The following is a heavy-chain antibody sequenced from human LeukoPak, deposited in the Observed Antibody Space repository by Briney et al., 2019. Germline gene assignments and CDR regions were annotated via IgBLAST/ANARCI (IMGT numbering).Heavy chain of an antibody. V-gene: IGHV3-21*01. CDR2: IGSSSRHI. J-gene: IGHJ6*03. Sequence: GGSLRLSCAASGFTFSSYSMNWVRQAPGKGLEWGSAIGSSSRHIYYADSVKGRFTISRDNAKNSLYLQMNSLRAEDTAVYYCPRGTVTNHYYYYYMDVWGKGTTVTISS. D-gene: IGHD4-17*01. CDR3: PRGTVTNHYYYYYMDV. CDR1: GFTFSSYS.